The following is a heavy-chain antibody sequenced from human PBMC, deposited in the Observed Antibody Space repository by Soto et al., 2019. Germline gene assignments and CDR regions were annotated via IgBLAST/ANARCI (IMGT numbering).Heavy chain of an antibody. D-gene: IGHD3-10*01. J-gene: IGHJ4*02. CDR3: AKDIGLDGSGSYDY. Sequence: GGSLRLSCAASGFTFSSYGMHWVRQAPGKGLEWVAVISYDGSNKYYADSVKGRFTISRDNSKNTLYLQMNSLRAEDTAVYYCAKDIGLDGSGSYDYWGQGT. CDR1: GFTFSSYG. CDR2: ISYDGSNK. V-gene: IGHV3-30*18.